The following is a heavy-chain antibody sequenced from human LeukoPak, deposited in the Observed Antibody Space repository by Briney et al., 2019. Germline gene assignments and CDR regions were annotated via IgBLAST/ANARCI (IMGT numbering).Heavy chain of an antibody. V-gene: IGHV3-30*04. CDR2: ISYDGSNK. D-gene: IGHD3-9*01. CDR3: AKGGGYDILTGFYYMDV. J-gene: IGHJ6*03. Sequence: PGRSLRLSCAASGFTFSSYAMHWVRQAPGKGLEWVAVISYDGSNKYYADSVKARFTISRDNSKNTLYLQMNSLRAEDTAVYYCAKGGGYDILTGFYYMDVWGKGTTVTVSS. CDR1: GFTFSSYA.